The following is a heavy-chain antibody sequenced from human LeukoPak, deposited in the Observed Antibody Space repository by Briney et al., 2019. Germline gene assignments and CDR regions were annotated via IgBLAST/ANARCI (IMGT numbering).Heavy chain of an antibody. CDR2: IKQDGGEF. V-gene: IGHV3-7*04. CDR1: GFTFSSYW. CDR3: ARARGYSYNPLFDC. Sequence: PGGSLRLSCVASGFTFSSYWMSWVRRAPGKGLEWVANIKQDGGEFYYVDAVKGRFTISRDNAKNSLYLQMNRLRADDTAVYYCARARGYSYNPLFDCWGQGTLVTVSS. D-gene: IGHD5-18*01. J-gene: IGHJ4*02.